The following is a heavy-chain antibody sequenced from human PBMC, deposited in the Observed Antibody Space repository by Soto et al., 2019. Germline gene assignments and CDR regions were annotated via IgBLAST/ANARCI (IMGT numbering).Heavy chain of an antibody. V-gene: IGHV4-61*01. D-gene: IGHD4-17*01. CDR1: GGSVSSGSYY. CDR2: IYYSGST. Sequence: QVQLQESGPGLVKPSETLSLTCTVSGGSVSSGSYYWSWIRQPPGKGLEWIGYIYYSGSTNYNPALKXXVXRXXDTSKNQFSLKLSSVTAADTAVYYCARGRLRWYPHWGQGTLVTVSS. CDR3: ARGRLRWYPH. J-gene: IGHJ4*02.